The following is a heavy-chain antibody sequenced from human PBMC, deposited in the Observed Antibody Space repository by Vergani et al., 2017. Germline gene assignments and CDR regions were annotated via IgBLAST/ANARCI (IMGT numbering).Heavy chain of an antibody. CDR1: GFTFTKAW. J-gene: IGHJ6*02. CDR3: TTGDNGGKFYYYYGMDV. V-gene: IGHV3-15*01. Sequence: EVQLVESGGGLVKPGGSLRLSCAASGFTFTKAWMSWVRQAPGKGLEWVGRIKSKTDGGTTDYAAPVKGRFTISRDDSKTTLYLQMNSLKTEDTAVYYCTTGDNGGKFYYYYGMDVWGQGP. CDR2: IKSKTDGGTT. D-gene: IGHD4-23*01.